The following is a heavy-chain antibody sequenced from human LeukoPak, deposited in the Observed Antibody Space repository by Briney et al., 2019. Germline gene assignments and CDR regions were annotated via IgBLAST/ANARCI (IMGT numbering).Heavy chain of an antibody. Sequence: GESLKISCKAPGYYFTDYWIGWVRQMPGKGLEWLGIIYPGDSDTRYSPSFQGHVTISADQSITTAYLQWSSLQASDTAMYYCARHSGSSTSGLDYWGQGTLVTVSS. CDR3: ARHSGSSTSGLDY. D-gene: IGHD2-2*01. CDR2: IYPGDSDT. J-gene: IGHJ4*02. CDR1: GYYFTDYW. V-gene: IGHV5-51*01.